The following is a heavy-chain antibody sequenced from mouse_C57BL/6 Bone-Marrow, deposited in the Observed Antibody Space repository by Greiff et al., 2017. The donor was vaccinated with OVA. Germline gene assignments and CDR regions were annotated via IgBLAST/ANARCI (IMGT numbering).Heavy chain of an antibody. Sequence: QVQLQQSGAELVRPGASVTLSCKASGYTFTDYEMHWVKQTPVHGLEWIGAIDPETGGTAYNQKFKGKAILTADKSTSTAYMGLRSLTSEDSAVYYCTRSLYGFDYWGQGTTLTVSS. D-gene: IGHD2-10*02. CDR3: TRSLYGFDY. CDR1: GYTFTDYE. V-gene: IGHV1-15*01. J-gene: IGHJ2*01. CDR2: IDPETGGT.